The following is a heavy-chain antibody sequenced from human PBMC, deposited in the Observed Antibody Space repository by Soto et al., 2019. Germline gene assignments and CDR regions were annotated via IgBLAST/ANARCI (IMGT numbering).Heavy chain of an antibody. D-gene: IGHD2-15*01. CDR2: FDPEDGET. V-gene: IGHV1-24*01. J-gene: IGHJ4*02. CDR3: ATASLGVVGATLGFDY. Sequence: ASVKVSCKVSGYTLTELSMHWVRQAPGKGLEWMGGFDPEDGETIYAQKFQGRVTMTEDTSTDTDYMELSSLRSEDTAVYYCATASLGVVGATLGFDYWGQGTLVTVSS. CDR1: GYTLTELS.